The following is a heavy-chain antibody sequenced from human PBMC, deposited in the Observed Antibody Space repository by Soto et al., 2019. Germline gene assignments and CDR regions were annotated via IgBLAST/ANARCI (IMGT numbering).Heavy chain of an antibody. J-gene: IGHJ6*03. CDR1: GGTFSSYT. CDR2: IIPILGIA. CDR3: ARDERYCSGGSCYSSTNYYYYYMDV. D-gene: IGHD2-15*01. Sequence: ASVKVSCKASGGTFSSYTISWVRQAPGQGLEWMGRIIPILGIANYAQKFQGRVTITADKSTSTAYMELSSLRSEDTAVYYCARDERYCSGGSCYSSTNYYYYYMDVWGKGTTVTVSS. V-gene: IGHV1-69*04.